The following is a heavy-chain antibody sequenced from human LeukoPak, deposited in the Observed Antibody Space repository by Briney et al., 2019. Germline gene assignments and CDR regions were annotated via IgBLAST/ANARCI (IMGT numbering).Heavy chain of an antibody. CDR1: GFTFSTYG. J-gene: IGHJ5*02. Sequence: PGGSLRLSCAATGFTFSTYGMHWVRQAPGKGLEWVAVIWSDGNNKFYADSVKGRFTFSRDNSRNTLSLQMNSLRAEDTAVYYCARDVGTSSNWYDPWGQGTLVTVSS. CDR3: ARDVGTSSNWYDP. D-gene: IGHD6-6*01. V-gene: IGHV3-33*01. CDR2: IWSDGNNK.